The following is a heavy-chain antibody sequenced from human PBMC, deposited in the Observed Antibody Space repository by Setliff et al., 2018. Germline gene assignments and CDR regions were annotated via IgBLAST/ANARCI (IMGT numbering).Heavy chain of an antibody. D-gene: IGHD2-15*01. Sequence: KPSETLSLTCTVSGGSISSHYWSWIRQPPGKGLEWIGSIYYSGSTNYNPSLKSRVTISVDTSKNQFSLKLSSVTAADTAVYYCASSGYCSGGSCYSVHPKDAFDIWGQGTMVTVSS. CDR3: ASSGYCSGGSCYSVHPKDAFDI. J-gene: IGHJ3*02. CDR2: IYYSGST. CDR1: GGSISSHY. V-gene: IGHV4-59*11.